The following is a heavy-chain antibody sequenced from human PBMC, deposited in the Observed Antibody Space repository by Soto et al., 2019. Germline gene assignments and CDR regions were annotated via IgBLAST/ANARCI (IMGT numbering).Heavy chain of an antibody. CDR3: TRDPDYGDYWGYFFDY. CDR2: IIPTSGAT. D-gene: IGHD4-17*01. J-gene: IGHJ4*02. Sequence: QVQLVQSGAEVKKPGASVKVSCKTSGYTFAAFFIHWIRQAPGQGLEWMGWIIPTSGATVSAQKFQDRVTMTRDTSISTAYMELRGLKSDDTAVYYCTRDPDYGDYWGYFFDYWGQGTPVSVSS. CDR1: GYTFAAFF. V-gene: IGHV1-2*02.